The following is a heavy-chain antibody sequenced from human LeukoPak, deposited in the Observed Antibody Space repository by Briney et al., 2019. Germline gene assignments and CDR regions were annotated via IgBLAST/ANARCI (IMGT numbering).Heavy chain of an antibody. V-gene: IGHV4-39*01. CDR2: IYYSGST. J-gene: IGHJ5*02. CDR3: ACRYCTNGVCLLPKCNWFDP. Sequence: PSETLSLTCTVSGGSISSSSYYWGWIRQPPGKGLEWIGSIYYSGSTYYNPSLKSRVTISVDTSKNQFSLELSSVTAADTAVYYCACRYCTNGVCLLPKCNWFDPWGQGTLVTVSS. D-gene: IGHD2-8*01. CDR1: GGSISSSSYY.